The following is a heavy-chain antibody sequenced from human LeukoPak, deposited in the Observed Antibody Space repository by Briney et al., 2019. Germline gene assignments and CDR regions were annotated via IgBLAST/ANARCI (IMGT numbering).Heavy chain of an antibody. Sequence: GGSLRLSCAASGCTFSSYWMSWVRQAPGKGLEWVANIKQDGSEKYYVDSVKGRFTISRDNAKNSLYLQMNSLRAEDTAVYYCARVVLAAAGYFDYWGQGTLVTVSS. J-gene: IGHJ4*02. CDR3: ARVVLAAAGYFDY. CDR2: IKQDGSEK. V-gene: IGHV3-7*01. D-gene: IGHD6-13*01. CDR1: GCTFSSYW.